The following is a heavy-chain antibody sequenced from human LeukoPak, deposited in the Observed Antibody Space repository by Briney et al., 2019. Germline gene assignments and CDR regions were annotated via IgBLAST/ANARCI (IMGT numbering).Heavy chain of an antibody. CDR3: ARDSGVYGGNFGFDY. J-gene: IGHJ4*02. CDR1: GGSISSYY. Sequence: SETLSLTCTVSGGSISSYYWSWIRQPAGKGLEWIGRIYTSGSTNYNPSLKSRATISVDKSKNQFSLKLSSVTAADTAVYYCARDSGVYGGNFGFDYWGQGTLVTVSS. CDR2: IYTSGST. V-gene: IGHV4-4*07. D-gene: IGHD4-23*01.